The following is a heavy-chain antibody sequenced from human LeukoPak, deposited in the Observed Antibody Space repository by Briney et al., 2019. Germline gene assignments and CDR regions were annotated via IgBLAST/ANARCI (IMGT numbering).Heavy chain of an antibody. Sequence: PSETLSLTCTVSGGSISSSSYYWGWIRQPPGKGLEWIGSIYYSGSTYYNPSLKSRVTISVDTSKNQFSLKLSSVTAAATAVYHCARRGRGVATQGFDYWGQGTLVTVSS. V-gene: IGHV4-39*01. D-gene: IGHD5-12*01. CDR1: GGSISSSSYY. J-gene: IGHJ4*02. CDR2: IYYSGST. CDR3: ARRGRGVATQGFDY.